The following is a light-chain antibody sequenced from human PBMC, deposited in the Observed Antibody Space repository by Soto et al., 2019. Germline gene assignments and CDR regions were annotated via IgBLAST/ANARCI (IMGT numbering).Light chain of an antibody. CDR2: GAS. J-gene: IGKJ1*01. CDR1: RSVSSNY. V-gene: IGKV3-20*01. CDR3: QQYGSSGT. Sequence: EIVLTQSPATLSLSPGERASLSFRASRSVSSNYLAWYQQKPGQAPRLLIYGASNRATGIPDRFSGSGSGTDFTLTISRLEPQDFAVYYCQQYGSSGTFGQGTKVDI.